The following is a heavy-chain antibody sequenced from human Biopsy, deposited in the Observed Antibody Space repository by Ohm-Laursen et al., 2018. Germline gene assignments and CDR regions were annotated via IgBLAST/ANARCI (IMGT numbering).Heavy chain of an antibody. Sequence: RSLRLSCAASGFTFSDHNMHWVRQAPGKGLEWVAFIWSSATYKAYADSVKGRFTVSRVNSKNTVYLRMNSLSADDTAIYSCVKDGGQTAPYSFDVWGQGTMVTVSS. V-gene: IGHV3-33*06. CDR2: IWSSATYK. D-gene: IGHD3-16*01. CDR3: VKDGGQTAPYSFDV. J-gene: IGHJ3*01. CDR1: GFTFSDHN.